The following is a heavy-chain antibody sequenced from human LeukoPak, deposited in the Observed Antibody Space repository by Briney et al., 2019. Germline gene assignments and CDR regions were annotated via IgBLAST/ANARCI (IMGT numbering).Heavy chain of an antibody. D-gene: IGHD6-19*01. CDR1: GFTFDDYA. V-gene: IGHV3-9*01. Sequence: GGSLRLSCAASGFTFDDYAMHWVRQAPGKGLEWVSGISWNSGSIGYADSVKGRFTISRDNAKNSLYLQMNSLRAEDTALYYCAKDNGQAGTGFDPWGQGTLVTVSS. J-gene: IGHJ5*02. CDR2: ISWNSGSI. CDR3: AKDNGQAGTGFDP.